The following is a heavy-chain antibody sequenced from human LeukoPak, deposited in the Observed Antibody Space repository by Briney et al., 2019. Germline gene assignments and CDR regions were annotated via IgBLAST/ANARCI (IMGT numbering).Heavy chain of an antibody. J-gene: IGHJ4*02. Sequence: PGGSLRLSCAASGFTFSNFWMSWVRQAPGKGLEWVANIRQDGSEKYYVDSVKGRFTISRDNAKNSLYLQMNSLRAEDTAVYYCARRWGKLHFDYWGQGTLVTVSS. V-gene: IGHV3-7*01. CDR2: IRQDGSEK. CDR1: GFTFSNFW. D-gene: IGHD3-16*01. CDR3: ARRWGKLHFDY.